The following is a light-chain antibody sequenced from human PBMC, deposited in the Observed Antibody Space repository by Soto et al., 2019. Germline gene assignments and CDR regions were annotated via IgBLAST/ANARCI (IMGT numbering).Light chain of an antibody. CDR2: EVT. J-gene: IGLJ1*01. CDR1: SSDVGGYNH. V-gene: IGLV2-8*01. CDR3: SSYGGGNPLYV. Sequence: QSALTQPPSASGSRGQSVAISCTGTSSDVGGYNHVSWYQQHPGKAPKLMIYEVTKRPSGVPDRFSGSKSGNTASLTVSGLQAEDEADYYCSSYGGGNPLYVFGTGTKVTVL.